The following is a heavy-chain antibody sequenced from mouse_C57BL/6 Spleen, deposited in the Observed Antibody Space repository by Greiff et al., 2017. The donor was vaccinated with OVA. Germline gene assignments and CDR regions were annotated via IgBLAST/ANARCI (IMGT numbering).Heavy chain of an antibody. D-gene: IGHD2-2*01. CDR2: INPYNGGT. J-gene: IGHJ2*01. CDR3: ARGGYDENYFDY. CDR1: GYTFTDYY. Sequence: EVQLQQSGPVLVKPGASVKMSCKASGYTFTDYYMNWVKQSHGKSLEWIGVINPYNGGTSYNQKFKGKATLTVDKSSSTAYMELNSLTSEDSAVYYCARGGYDENYFDYWGQGTTLTVSS. V-gene: IGHV1-19*01.